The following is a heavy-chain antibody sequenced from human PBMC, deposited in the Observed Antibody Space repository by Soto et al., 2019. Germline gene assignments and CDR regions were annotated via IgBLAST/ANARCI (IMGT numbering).Heavy chain of an antibody. J-gene: IGHJ4*02. CDR3: ARSRLILTGYYPEY. Sequence: SVKGSCKASGYTFSSYAISWLRQAPGQGLEWMGGIIPIFGTANYAQKFQGRVTITADESTSTAYMELSSLRSEDTAVYYCARSRLILTGYYPEYLGQGTLVTVSS. D-gene: IGHD3-9*01. CDR1: GYTFSSYA. V-gene: IGHV1-69*13. CDR2: IIPIFGTA.